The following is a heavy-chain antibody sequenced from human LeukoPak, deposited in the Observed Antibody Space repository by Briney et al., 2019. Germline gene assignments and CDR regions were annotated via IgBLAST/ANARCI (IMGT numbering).Heavy chain of an antibody. Sequence: SETLSLTCTLSGGSISSYYWSWIRQPPGKGQGWIGYIYNTGTTKFNPSLKSRVTISVDTSRNQFSLKLSSVTAADTAVYYCGRGEWRLDYWGQGTLVTVSS. V-gene: IGHV4-59*01. CDR2: IYNTGTT. CDR3: GRGEWRLDY. J-gene: IGHJ4*02. CDR1: GGSISSYY. D-gene: IGHD3-3*01.